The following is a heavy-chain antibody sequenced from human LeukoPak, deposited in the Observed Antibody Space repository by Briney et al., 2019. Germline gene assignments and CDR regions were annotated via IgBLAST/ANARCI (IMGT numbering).Heavy chain of an antibody. CDR1: GGSISSGDYY. CDR3: ARADATSLYYYDSSGYSDFDY. CDR2: IYYSGST. D-gene: IGHD3-22*01. J-gene: IGHJ4*02. Sequence: PSQTLSLTCTVSGGSISSGDYYWSWIRQPPGKGLEWIGYIYYSGSTYYNPSLKSRVTISVDTSKNQFSLKLSSMTAADTAVYYCARADATSLYYYDSSGYSDFDYWGQGTLVTVSS. V-gene: IGHV4-30-4*01.